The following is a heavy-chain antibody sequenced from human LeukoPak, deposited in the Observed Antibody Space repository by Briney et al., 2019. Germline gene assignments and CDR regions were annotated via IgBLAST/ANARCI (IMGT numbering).Heavy chain of an antibody. V-gene: IGHV3-30*04. D-gene: IGHD5-24*01. CDR1: GFIFRSYA. CDR3: ARGRDGNNYYYFDY. CDR2: ISYDEKNK. Sequence: GRSLRLSCAASGFIFRSYAIHWVRQAPGKGLVGVAVISYDEKNKYYADSVKGRFTISRDNSKNTLYLQMNSLRAEDTAVYYCARGRDGNNYYYFDYWGQGTLVTVSS. J-gene: IGHJ4*02.